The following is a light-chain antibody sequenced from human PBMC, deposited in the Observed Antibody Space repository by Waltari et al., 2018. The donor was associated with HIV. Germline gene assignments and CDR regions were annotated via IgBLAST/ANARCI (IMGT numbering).Light chain of an antibody. CDR1: ALPKQY. Sequence: SYELTQSTSVSVSPGPTARITCSGDALPKQYSYWYQQKQGQAPVLVMYKDSERPSGIPERFAGSSSGTTVTLTISGVRAEDEADYYCQSADSSGTDVLFGGGTKLTVL. CDR2: KDS. J-gene: IGLJ2*01. CDR3: QSADSSGTDVL. V-gene: IGLV3-25*03.